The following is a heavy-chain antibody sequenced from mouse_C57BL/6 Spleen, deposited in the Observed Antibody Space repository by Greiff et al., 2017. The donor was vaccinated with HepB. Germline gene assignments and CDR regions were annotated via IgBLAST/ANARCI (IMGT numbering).Heavy chain of an antibody. V-gene: IGHV1-69*01. CDR3: ARRGIYYGNYPYFDY. CDR1: GYTFTSYW. J-gene: IGHJ2*01. D-gene: IGHD2-1*01. CDR2: IDPSDSYT. Sequence: QVQLKQSGAELVMPGASVKLSCKASGYTFTSYWMHWVKQRPGQGLEWIGEIDPSDSYTNYNQKFKGKSTLTVDKSSSTAYMQLSSLTSEDSAVYYCARRGIYYGNYPYFDYWGQGTTLTVSS.